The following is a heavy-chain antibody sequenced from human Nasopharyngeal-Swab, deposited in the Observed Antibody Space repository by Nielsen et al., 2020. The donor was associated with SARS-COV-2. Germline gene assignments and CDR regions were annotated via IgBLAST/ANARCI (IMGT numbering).Heavy chain of an antibody. J-gene: IGHJ4*02. Sequence: ASVKVSCKASGYTFTGYYMHWVRQAPGQGLEWMGMINPTGGSTSYAQKFQGRVTLTRDTSTRTVYMELSSLRSEDTAVYYCARGDYYYDSTGPSDYWGQGTLVTVSS. CDR3: ARGDYYYDSTGPSDY. D-gene: IGHD3-22*01. V-gene: IGHV1-46*01. CDR2: INPTGGST. CDR1: GYTFTGYY.